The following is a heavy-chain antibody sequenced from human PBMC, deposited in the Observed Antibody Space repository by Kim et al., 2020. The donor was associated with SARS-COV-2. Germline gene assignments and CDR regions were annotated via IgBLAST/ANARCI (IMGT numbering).Heavy chain of an antibody. V-gene: IGHV1-2*02. Sequence: QKFQGRVTMTRDTSISTAYMELSRLRSDDTAVYYCARGRGLGQLEFIDYWGQGILVTVSS. CDR3: ARGRGLGQLEFIDY. D-gene: IGHD6-6*01. J-gene: IGHJ4*02.